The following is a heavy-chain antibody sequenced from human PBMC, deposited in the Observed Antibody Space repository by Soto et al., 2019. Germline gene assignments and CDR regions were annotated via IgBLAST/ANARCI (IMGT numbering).Heavy chain of an antibody. CDR2: IHSSGST. D-gene: IGHD6-13*01. CDR1: GASMNSYH. V-gene: IGHV4-4*07. J-gene: IGHJ5*02. Sequence: PSETLSLTCTVSGASMNSYHWSWIRQPAGKGLEWIGHIHSSGSTNYNPPLKSRVAMSVDTSKNQFSLRLMSLTAADTAVYYCARDQGVAAAGINWFDPWGQGSLVTVSS. CDR3: ARDQGVAAAGINWFDP.